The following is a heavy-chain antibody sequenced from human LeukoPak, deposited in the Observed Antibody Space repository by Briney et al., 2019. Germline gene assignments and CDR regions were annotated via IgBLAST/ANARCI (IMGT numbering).Heavy chain of an antibody. D-gene: IGHD3/OR15-3a*01. Sequence: PGGSLRLSCAASGFTFRSFGFHWVRQTPGKGLEWLAVIWRDGTKEYYADSVKGRFTISKDDSKNTLFLQMNSLRAEDTAVYYCARDDFWTGYLGYFHHWGQGTLVTVSS. CDR3: ARDDFWTGYLGYFHH. CDR1: GFTFRSFG. V-gene: IGHV3-33*01. CDR2: IWRDGTKE. J-gene: IGHJ1*01.